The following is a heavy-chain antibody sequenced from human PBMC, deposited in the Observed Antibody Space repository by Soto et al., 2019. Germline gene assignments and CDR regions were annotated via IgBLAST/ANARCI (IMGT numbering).Heavy chain of an antibody. CDR1: GFTFSFYG. V-gene: IGHV3-30*18. CDR3: AKEVYSSGWPLEYNWFDP. Sequence: GGSLRLSCAASGFTFSFYGIHWVRQAPGKGLEWVAVISYDGSNKYYADSVKGRSTISRDNSKNTLYLQMNSLRAEDTAVYYCAKEVYSSGWPLEYNWFDPWGQGTLVTVSS. D-gene: IGHD6-19*01. CDR2: ISYDGSNK. J-gene: IGHJ5*02.